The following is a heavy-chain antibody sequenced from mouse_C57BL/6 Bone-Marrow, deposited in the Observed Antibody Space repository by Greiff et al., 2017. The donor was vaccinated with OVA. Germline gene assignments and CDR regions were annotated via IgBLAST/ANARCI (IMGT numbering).Heavy chain of an antibody. CDR3: ARGAY. Sequence: QVQLQQSGADLVKPEASVKISCKASGYAFRNYWMNWVKQRPGQGLEWIGQIYPGDGDTTYNVKFKGKATLTADKSSSTAYMHLSSLTSEDSAVYFCARGAYRGQGTLVTVSA. J-gene: IGHJ3*01. V-gene: IGHV1-80*01. CDR1: GYAFRNYW. CDR2: IYPGDGDT.